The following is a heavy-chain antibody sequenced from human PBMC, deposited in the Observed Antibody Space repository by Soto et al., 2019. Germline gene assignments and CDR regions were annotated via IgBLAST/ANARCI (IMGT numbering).Heavy chain of an antibody. CDR1: GYTFSTYW. CDR2: IYPGDSDT. J-gene: IGHJ3*02. Sequence: GESLKISCKASGYTFSTYWIGRVRQMPGRGLEWMGFIYPGDSDTSYSPSFQGQVTISADKSTSTVYLQWSSLKASDTAMYYCARQKLWMSTINNDAFDIWGQGTMVTVSS. V-gene: IGHV5-51*01. D-gene: IGHD2-21*01. CDR3: ARQKLWMSTINNDAFDI.